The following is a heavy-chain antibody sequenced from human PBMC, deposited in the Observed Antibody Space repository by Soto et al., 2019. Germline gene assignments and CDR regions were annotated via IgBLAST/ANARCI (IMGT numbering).Heavy chain of an antibody. CDR1: GYTFTSYD. CDR3: ARRDFGSGSALAY. D-gene: IGHD3-10*01. Sequence: QVQLVQSGAEVKKPGASVKVSCRASGYTFTSYDIYWVRQATGQGLEWMGWMNPNSGNTGYPQKFEGRVXXTXNXXISTAYMELSSLRSDDTAVYYCARRDFGSGSALAYWGQGTLVTVSS. V-gene: IGHV1-8*01. CDR2: MNPNSGNT. J-gene: IGHJ4*02.